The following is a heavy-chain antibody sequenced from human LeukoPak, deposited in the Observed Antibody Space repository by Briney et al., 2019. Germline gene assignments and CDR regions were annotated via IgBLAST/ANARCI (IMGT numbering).Heavy chain of an antibody. CDR1: GFTFSSYG. CDR3: AKASVWTMVRVVSYFDE. CDR2: ISGSGGNT. J-gene: IGHJ4*02. V-gene: IGHV3-23*01. Sequence: GETLRLSCAASGFTFSSYGMTWVRQAPGKGLEWVSGISGSGGNTWYGDSVKGRFTISRDNSKKTVDLQMHSLRAEDTAVYYCAKASVWTMVRVVSYFDEWGQGIQVTVSS. D-gene: IGHD3-10*01.